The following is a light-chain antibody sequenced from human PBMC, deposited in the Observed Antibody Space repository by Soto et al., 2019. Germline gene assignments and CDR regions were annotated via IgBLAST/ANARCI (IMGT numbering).Light chain of an antibody. J-gene: IGKJ2*01. CDR3: QQYNSYPYT. Sequence: TQSPGTLSLSPGERATLSCRTSQSISSSYLAWYQQKPGKAPKLLIYKASSLESGVPSRFSGSGSGTEFTLTISNLQPDDFATYYCQQYNSYPYTFGQGTKLEIK. V-gene: IGKV1-5*03. CDR2: KAS. CDR1: QSISSS.